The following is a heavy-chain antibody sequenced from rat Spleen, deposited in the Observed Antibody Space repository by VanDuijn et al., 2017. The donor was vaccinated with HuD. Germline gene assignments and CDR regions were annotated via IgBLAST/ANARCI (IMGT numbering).Heavy chain of an antibody. CDR3: TRVNYSAYMDFDY. CDR1: GFTFNNYW. Sequence: EVQLVESGGGLVQSGRSLKLSCVASGFTFNNYWMTWIRQAPGKWLEWIASITSNGDNTYYPDSVKDRFTISRDNGKSTLHLQMNSLRSEDTATYHCTRVNYSAYMDFDYWGQGVMVTVSS. V-gene: IGHV5-31*01. J-gene: IGHJ2*01. D-gene: IGHD1-2*01. CDR2: ITSNGDNT.